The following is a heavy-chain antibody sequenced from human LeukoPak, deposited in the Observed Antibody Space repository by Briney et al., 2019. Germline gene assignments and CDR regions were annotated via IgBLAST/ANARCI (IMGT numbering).Heavy chain of an antibody. D-gene: IGHD4-17*01. CDR1: GFTFSDYY. CDR3: ARVATVTTDFDY. J-gene: IGHJ4*02. V-gene: IGHV3-11*04. CDR2: ISSSGSTI. Sequence: GGSLRLSCAASGFTFSDYYMSWIRQAPGKGLEWVSYISSSGSTIYYADSVKGRFTISRDNAKNSLYLQMNSLGAEDTAVYYCARVATVTTDFDYWGQGTLVTVSS.